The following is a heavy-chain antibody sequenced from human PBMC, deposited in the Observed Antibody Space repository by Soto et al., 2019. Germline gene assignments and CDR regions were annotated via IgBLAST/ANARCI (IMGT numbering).Heavy chain of an antibody. CDR3: ARESKATAGPYYYYYYGMDV. CDR2: IGTAGDT. V-gene: IGHV3-13*01. J-gene: IGHJ6*02. CDR1: GFTFSSYD. Sequence: PGGSLRLSCAASGFTFSSYDMHWVRQATGKGLEWVSAIGTAGDTYYPGSVKGRFTISRENAKNSLYLQMNSLRAGDTAVYYCARESKATAGPYYYYYYGMDVWGQGTTVTVSS. D-gene: IGHD4-4*01.